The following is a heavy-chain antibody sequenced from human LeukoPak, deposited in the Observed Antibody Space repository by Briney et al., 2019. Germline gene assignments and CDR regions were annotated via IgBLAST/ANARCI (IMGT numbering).Heavy chain of an antibody. D-gene: IGHD3-10*01. V-gene: IGHV3-21*06. CDR1: GFTFSSYS. J-gene: IGHJ4*02. CDR2: ISSSSSYI. Sequence: GGSLRLSCAASGFTFSSYSMNWVRQAPGKGLEWVSSISSSSSYIYYADSVKGRFTISRDNAKNSMYLQMNSLGAEDTAVYYCVRDSGFFESWGQGSLVTVSS. CDR3: VRDSGFFES.